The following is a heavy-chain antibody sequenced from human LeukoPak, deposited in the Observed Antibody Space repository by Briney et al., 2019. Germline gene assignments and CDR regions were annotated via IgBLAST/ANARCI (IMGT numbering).Heavy chain of an antibody. J-gene: IGHJ4*02. CDR1: GFILEYYA. D-gene: IGHD6-19*01. Sequence: GESLKIFWAAPGFILEYYAIHWVRQASGKGLEWVSLISGDGGSSFYADSVRGRFTISRDNTRKSLSLQMSSLRSEDTALYYCARESETSGWYDYWGQGTLVTVSS. CDR3: ARESETSGWYDY. CDR2: ISGDGGSS. V-gene: IGHV3-43*02.